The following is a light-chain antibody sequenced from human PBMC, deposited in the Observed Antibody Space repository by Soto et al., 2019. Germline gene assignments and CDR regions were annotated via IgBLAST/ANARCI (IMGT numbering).Light chain of an antibody. Sequence: DIPMTQSPSSLSASLGDRVAITCQASQDISNSLNWYQQRPGKAPKLLIYRASYLETGVPSRFSGTGSGTDFTFTISSLQPEDFATYYCQQYHDLPITFGPGTRLDIK. CDR1: QDISNS. J-gene: IGKJ5*01. CDR2: RAS. V-gene: IGKV1-33*01. CDR3: QQYHDLPIT.